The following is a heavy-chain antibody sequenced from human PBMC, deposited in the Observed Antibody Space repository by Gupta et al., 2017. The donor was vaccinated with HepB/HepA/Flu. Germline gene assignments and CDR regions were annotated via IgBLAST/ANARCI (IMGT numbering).Heavy chain of an antibody. CDR3: VKDPNWESGH. J-gene: IGHJ4*02. CDR1: GFRFCSEA. CDR2: IKKNGDAT. Sequence: EVQLLESGGGLVQPGGSLRLFCSASGFRFCSEAMTWVRQAPGKGLEWVSFIKKNGDATWDADSVQGRFTTSRDNSKNTVFLEMNSLRVEDSALYFCVKDPNWESGHWGQGTLVTVSS. D-gene: IGHD7-27*01. V-gene: IGHV3-23*01.